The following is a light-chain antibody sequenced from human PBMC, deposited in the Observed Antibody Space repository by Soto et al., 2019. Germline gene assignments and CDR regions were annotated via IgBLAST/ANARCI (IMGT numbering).Light chain of an antibody. CDR3: CSYAGSSTLV. V-gene: IGLV2-23*01. CDR1: SSDVGSYNL. CDR2: EGS. Sequence: QSALTQPASVSGSPGQSITISCTGTSSDVGSYNLVSWYQHLPGKAPKLIIYEGSKRPSGVSNRFSGSKSGNTASLTISGLQAEDEADYYCCSYAGSSTLVFGTGTKLTVL. J-gene: IGLJ1*01.